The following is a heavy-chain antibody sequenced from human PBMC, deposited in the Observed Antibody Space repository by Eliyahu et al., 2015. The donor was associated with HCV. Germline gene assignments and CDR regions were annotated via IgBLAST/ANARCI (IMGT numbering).Heavy chain of an antibody. J-gene: IGHJ6*03. V-gene: IGHV3-15*01. CDR3: TTGAPGGFDYYLDV. CDR2: IKSKTDGGTT. CDR1: GFTFXKAW. D-gene: IGHD3-10*01. Sequence: EVQLVESGGGLVKPGGSLRLXXAASGFTFXKAWLSWVRQAPGKGLEWIGRIKSKTDGGTTDYAAPVKGRFTISRDDSKSTLYLQMNSLKTEDTAVYYCTTGAPGGFDYYLDVWGQGTTVTVSS.